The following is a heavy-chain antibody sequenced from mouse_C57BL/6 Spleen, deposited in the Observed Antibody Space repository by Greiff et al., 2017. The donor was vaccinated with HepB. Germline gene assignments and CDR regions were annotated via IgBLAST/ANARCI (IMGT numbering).Heavy chain of an antibody. CDR3: APIYDADYYAMDY. D-gene: IGHD2-3*01. CDR2: INPIYGTT. J-gene: IGHJ4*01. V-gene: IGHV1-39*01. CDR1: GYSFTDYN. Sequence: VQLQQSGPELVKPGASVKISCKASGYSFTDYNMNWVKQSNGKSLEWIGVINPIYGTTSYNQKFKGKATLTVDQSSSTAYMQLNSLTSEDSAVYYCAPIYDADYYAMDYWGQGTSVTVSS.